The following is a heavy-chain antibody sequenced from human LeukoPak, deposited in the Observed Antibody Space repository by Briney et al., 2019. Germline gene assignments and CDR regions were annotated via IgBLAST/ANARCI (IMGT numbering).Heavy chain of an antibody. CDR3: AKPSYCTNGVRYSSSWYYFDY. CDR2: ISGSGGST. CDR1: GFTFSSYA. D-gene: IGHD2-8*01. V-gene: IGHV3-23*01. Sequence: PGGSLRLSCAASGFTFSSYAMSWVRQAPGKGLEWVSAISGSGGSTYYADSVKGRFTISRDNSKNTLYLQMNSLRAEDTAVYYCAKPSYCTNGVRYSSSWYYFDYWGQGTLVTVSS. J-gene: IGHJ4*02.